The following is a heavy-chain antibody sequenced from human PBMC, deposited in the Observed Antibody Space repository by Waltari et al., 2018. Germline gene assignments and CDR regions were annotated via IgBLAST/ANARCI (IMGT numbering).Heavy chain of an antibody. Sequence: QVQLVQSGAEVKKPGASVKVSCKASGYTFTSYDINWVRQATGQGLEWMGWRNPNSGNTGYAQKFQGRVTITRNTSISTAYMELSSLRSEDTAVYYCARERAHSNYGNYYYYGMDVWGQGTTVTVSS. CDR2: RNPNSGNT. D-gene: IGHD4-4*01. J-gene: IGHJ6*02. V-gene: IGHV1-8*03. CDR1: GYTFTSYD. CDR3: ARERAHSNYGNYYYYGMDV.